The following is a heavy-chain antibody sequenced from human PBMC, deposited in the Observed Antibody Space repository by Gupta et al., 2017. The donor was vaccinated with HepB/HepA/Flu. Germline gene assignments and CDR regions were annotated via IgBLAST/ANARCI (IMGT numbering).Heavy chain of an antibody. CDR3: AKDPNGDYVGVFDN. D-gene: IGHD4-17*01. Sequence: EVQFLESGGDLVQPGGSLRLSCAASGITFSAYGMTWVRQAPGKGLEWVASIRGSGVDTYYADSVKGRFTIFRDNSKNTLYLQMNSLRVDDTAVYYCAKDPNGDYVGVFDNWGQGTLVTVSS. J-gene: IGHJ5*02. CDR2: IRGSGVDT. CDR1: GITFSAYG. V-gene: IGHV3-23*01.